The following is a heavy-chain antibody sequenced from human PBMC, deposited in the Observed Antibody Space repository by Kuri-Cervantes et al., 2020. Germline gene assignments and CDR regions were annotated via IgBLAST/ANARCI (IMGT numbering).Heavy chain of an antibody. Sequence: ASVKVSCKASGYTFTSYGISWVRQAPGQGLEWMGWISAYNGNTNYAQKLQGRVTMTTDTSTSIAYMELRSLRSDDTAVYYCARLITIFGGDAFDIWGQGTMVTVSS. J-gene: IGHJ3*02. CDR2: ISAYNGNT. CDR3: ARLITIFGGDAFDI. V-gene: IGHV1-18*01. D-gene: IGHD3-3*01. CDR1: GYTFTSYG.